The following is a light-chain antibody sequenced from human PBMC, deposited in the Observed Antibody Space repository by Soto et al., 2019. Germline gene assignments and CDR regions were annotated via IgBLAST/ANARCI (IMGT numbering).Light chain of an antibody. CDR2: GAS. V-gene: IGKV3-20*01. CDR3: QQDVSPPHT. CDR1: QSVYNSY. Sequence: EIVLTQSPGTLSLSPGERATLSCRASQSVYNSYLAWYQQRPGQAPRLLINGASNRATGIPDRFTVSGSGTGFTLTISRLEPEDFAVYYCQQDVSPPHTFGQGTKLEIK. J-gene: IGKJ2*01.